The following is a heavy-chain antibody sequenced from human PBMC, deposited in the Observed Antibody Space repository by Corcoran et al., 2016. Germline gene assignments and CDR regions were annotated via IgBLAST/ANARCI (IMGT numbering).Heavy chain of an antibody. CDR1: GYTFTSYY. D-gene: IGHD4-17*01. J-gene: IGHJ4*02. Sequence: QVQLVQSGAEVKKPGASVKVSCKASGYTFTSYYMHWVRQAPGQGLEWMGIINPSGGSTSYAQNFQGRVTMTRDTSTSTVYMEVSSLSSDDTAVYYCARVKRGLRWTQEYWGQGTLVTVSS. V-gene: IGHV1-46*01. CDR3: ARVKRGLRWTQEY. CDR2: INPSGGST.